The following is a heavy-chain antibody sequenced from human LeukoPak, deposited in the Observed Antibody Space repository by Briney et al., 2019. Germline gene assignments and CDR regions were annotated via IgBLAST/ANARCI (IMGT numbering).Heavy chain of an antibody. CDR3: ASGGSATGFDY. CDR1: AGSMISYS. Sequence: SETLSLPSTAAAGSMISYSWTWVRHTPAKELEWIGYMYDSVRIHYNPSLESRITISLDTSKNQFSLKLRSVTAADTAVYYCASGGSATGFDYWGQGTLVTVSS. CDR2: MYDSVRI. J-gene: IGHJ4*02. V-gene: IGHV4-59*01. D-gene: IGHD2-15*01.